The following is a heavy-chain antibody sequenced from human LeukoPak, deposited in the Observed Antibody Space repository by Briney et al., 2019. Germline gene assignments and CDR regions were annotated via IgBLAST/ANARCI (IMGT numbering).Heavy chain of an antibody. J-gene: IGHJ4*02. D-gene: IGHD6-13*01. CDR1: GGSISSYY. Sequence: SSETLSLTCTVSGGSISSYYWSWIRQPAGKGLEWIGRIYTSGSTNCNPSLKSRVTISVDKSKNQFSLKLSSVTAADTAVYYCARGYSSSWPLDYWGQGTLVTVSS. CDR3: ARGYSSSWPLDY. CDR2: IYTSGST. V-gene: IGHV4-4*07.